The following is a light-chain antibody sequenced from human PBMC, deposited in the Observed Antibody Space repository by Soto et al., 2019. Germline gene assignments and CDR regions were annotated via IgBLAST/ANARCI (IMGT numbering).Light chain of an antibody. CDR1: QSVLHRSNNKNY. CDR2: WAS. CDR3: QQCFSSPPT. Sequence: DIVMTQSPDSLAVSLGERATINCKSSQSVLHRSNNKNYLTWYQQKPGQPPKLLISWASTRESGVPDRFSGNGSGTDFTLTISSLQAEDVAVYYCQQCFSSPPTFGQGTRVEIK. J-gene: IGKJ1*01. V-gene: IGKV4-1*01.